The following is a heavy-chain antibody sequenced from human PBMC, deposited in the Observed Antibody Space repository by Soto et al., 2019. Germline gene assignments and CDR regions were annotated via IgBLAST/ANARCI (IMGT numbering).Heavy chain of an antibody. CDR3: ARGPRISYGSGSYYILYYYYGMDV. CDR2: INHSGST. Sequence: QVQLQQWGAGLLKPSETLSLTCAVYGGSFSGYYWSWIRQPPGKGLEWIGEINHSGSTNYNPSLKSRVTISVDTSKNQFSLKLSSVTAADTAVYYCARGPRISYGSGSYYILYYYYGMDVWGQGTTVTVSS. CDR1: GGSFSGYY. D-gene: IGHD3-10*01. J-gene: IGHJ6*02. V-gene: IGHV4-34*01.